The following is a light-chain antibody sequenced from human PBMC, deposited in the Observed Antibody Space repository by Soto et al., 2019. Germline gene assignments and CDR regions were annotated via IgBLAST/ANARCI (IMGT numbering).Light chain of an antibody. V-gene: IGKV1-33*01. J-gene: IGKJ1*01. Sequence: DIQMTQSPSSLSASVGDRVTITCQASQDIGKFLNWYQQKPGKAPKLLIYAASTLQSGVPSRFSGSGSGTDFTLTISCLQSEDFATYYCQQYYSFPRTFGQGTKVDI. CDR2: AAS. CDR3: QQYYSFPRT. CDR1: QDIGKF.